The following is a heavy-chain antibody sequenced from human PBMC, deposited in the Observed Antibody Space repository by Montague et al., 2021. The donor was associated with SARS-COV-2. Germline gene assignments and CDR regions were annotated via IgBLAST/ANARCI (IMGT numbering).Heavy chain of an antibody. CDR1: GGSISSYY. V-gene: IGHV4-59*01. Sequence: SETLSLTCTVSGGSISSYYWSWIRQPSGKRLEWIGNIYYSGSTNYNPSLKSRVTIPVDTAKNQFSLKLSSVAAADTAVCYCAGGFDYWGQGTLVTVSS. CDR2: IYYSGST. CDR3: AGGFDY. J-gene: IGHJ4*02.